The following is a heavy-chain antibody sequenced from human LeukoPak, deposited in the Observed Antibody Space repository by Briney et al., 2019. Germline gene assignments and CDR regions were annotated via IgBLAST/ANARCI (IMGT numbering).Heavy chain of an antibody. CDR1: GFTFSSYG. CDR3: ARDLSGMDV. J-gene: IGHJ6*04. CDR2: IWYDGSNK. Sequence: PARSLTLSCAASGFTFSSYGMHWVRQAPGKGLEWVAVIWYDGSNKYYADSVKGRFTISRDNSKNTLYLQMNSLRAEDTAVYYCARDLSGMDVWGKGTTVTVSS. V-gene: IGHV3-33*01.